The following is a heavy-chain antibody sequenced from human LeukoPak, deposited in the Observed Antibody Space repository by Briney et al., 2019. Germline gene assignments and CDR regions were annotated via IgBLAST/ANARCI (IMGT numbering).Heavy chain of an antibody. Sequence: GESLKISCKGSGYSFTNYWIGWVRQMPGKGLEWMGITYPGDSDSRYSPSFQGQVTFSADKSISTAYLQWSSLKASDTAMYYCARLSSSSSSGGFDYWGQGTLVTVSS. D-gene: IGHD6-6*01. CDR2: TYPGDSDS. CDR3: ARLSSSSSSGGFDY. J-gene: IGHJ4*02. V-gene: IGHV5-51*01. CDR1: GYSFTNYW.